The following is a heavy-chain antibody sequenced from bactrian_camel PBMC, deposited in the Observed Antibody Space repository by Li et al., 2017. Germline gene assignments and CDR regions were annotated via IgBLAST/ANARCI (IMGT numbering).Heavy chain of an antibody. D-gene: IGHD4*01. CDR2: MYTGGGDA. J-gene: IGHJ6*01. CDR3: AAALTTMCRETHLTSAAAFGRYPTMPPGP. V-gene: IGHV3S54*01. Sequence: VQLVESGGGSAQVGGSLRLSCAHSGGVYGRNCMGWFRQAPGQQREGVALMYTGGGDALYTDSVKGRFAISRNSAGNTVYLQMNMLKPEDTSTYYCAAALTTMCRETHLTSAAAFGRYPTMPPGPLGPGDPGHRL. CDR1: GGVYGRNC.